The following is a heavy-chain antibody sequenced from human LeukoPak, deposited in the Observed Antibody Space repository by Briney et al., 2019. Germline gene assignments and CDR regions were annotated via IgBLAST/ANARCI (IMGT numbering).Heavy chain of an antibody. Sequence: SETLSLTCTVSGRSISSRSYYWGWIRQPPGKGLEWIGSIYFSGSTYYNPSLKSRVTISVDTSKNQFSLKLSSVTAADTAVYYCARHPLTGTTNAFDIWGQGTMVTVSS. CDR1: GRSISSRSYY. D-gene: IGHD1-20*01. V-gene: IGHV4-39*01. J-gene: IGHJ3*02. CDR2: IYFSGST. CDR3: ARHPLTGTTNAFDI.